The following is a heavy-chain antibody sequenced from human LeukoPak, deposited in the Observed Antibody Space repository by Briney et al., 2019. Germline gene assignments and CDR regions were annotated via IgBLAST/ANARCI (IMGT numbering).Heavy chain of an antibody. CDR1: GGSISSGDYY. Sequence: SETLSLTCTVSGGSISSGDYYWSWIRQPPGKGLEWIGYIYYSGSTYYNPSLKSRVTISVDTSKNQFSLKLSSVTAADTAVYYCARLYGDYPYYYYGMDVWGQGTTVTVSS. D-gene: IGHD4-17*01. CDR2: IYYSGST. CDR3: ARLYGDYPYYYYGMDV. J-gene: IGHJ6*02. V-gene: IGHV4-30-4*01.